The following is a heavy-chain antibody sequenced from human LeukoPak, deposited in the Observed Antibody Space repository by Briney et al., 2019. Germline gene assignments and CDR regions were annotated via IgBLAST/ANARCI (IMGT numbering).Heavy chain of an antibody. Sequence: GGSLRLSCAAPGFTFSSYAMSWVRQAPGKGLEWVSAISGSGGSTYYADSVKGRFTISRDNSKNTLYLQMNSLRAEDTAVYYCAKVQSDSSGWYVGVTSYFDYWGQGTLVTVSS. CDR2: ISGSGGST. CDR3: AKVQSDSSGWYVGVTSYFDY. CDR1: GFTFSSYA. V-gene: IGHV3-23*01. J-gene: IGHJ4*02. D-gene: IGHD6-19*01.